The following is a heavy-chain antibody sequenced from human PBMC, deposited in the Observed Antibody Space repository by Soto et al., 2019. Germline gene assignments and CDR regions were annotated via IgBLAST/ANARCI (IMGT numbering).Heavy chain of an antibody. V-gene: IGHV3-21*06. CDR2: ITSSSTYI. CDR3: ARDLLEGYGHARQPDY. Sequence: GSLRLSWVASGVTFSAYSMSWVRHAAGQGLEWVSSITSSSTYIYYTRSVEGRFTISRDDAKNSLHLQMNSLRAEDTAVYYCARDLLEGYGHARQPDYWGQGTLVTVSS. J-gene: IGHJ4*02. CDR1: GVTFSAYS. D-gene: IGHD5-18*01.